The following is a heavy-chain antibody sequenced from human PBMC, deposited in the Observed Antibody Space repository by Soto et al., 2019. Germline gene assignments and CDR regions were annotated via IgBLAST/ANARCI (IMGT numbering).Heavy chain of an antibody. CDR1: GYTLTSYG. CDR2: ISAYNGNT. V-gene: IGHV1-18*01. CDR3: ARRGDPCYYYGMDV. J-gene: IGHJ6*02. D-gene: IGHD4-17*01. Sequence: ASVKVSCKASGYTLTSYGISWVRQAPGQGLEWMGWISAYNGNTNYAQKLQGRVTMTTDTSTSTAYMELRSLRSDDTAVYYRARRGDPCYYYGMDVWGQGTTVTVSS.